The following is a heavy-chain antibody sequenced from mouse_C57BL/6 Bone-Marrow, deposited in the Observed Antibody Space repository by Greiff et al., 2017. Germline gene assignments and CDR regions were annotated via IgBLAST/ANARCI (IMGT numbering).Heavy chain of an antibody. CDR3: ARRDYSSPFAY. CDR2: ISDGGSYT. V-gene: IGHV5-4*01. J-gene: IGHJ3*01. D-gene: IGHD2-5*01. CDR1: GFTFSSYA. Sequence: EVQLVESGGGLVKPGGSLKLSCAASGFTFSSYAMSWVRQTPEKRLEWVATISDGGSYTYYPDNVKGRFTISRDNAKNNLYLQMSHLKSEDTAMYYCARRDYSSPFAYWGQGTLVTVSA.